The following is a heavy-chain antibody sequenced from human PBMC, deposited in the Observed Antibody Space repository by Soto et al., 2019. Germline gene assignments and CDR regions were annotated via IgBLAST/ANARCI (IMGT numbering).Heavy chain of an antibody. CDR3: AREVVLRYFDWLTGMDV. CDR1: GGSISSGDYY. D-gene: IGHD3-9*01. Sequence: QVQLQESGPGLVKPSQTLSLTCTVSGGSISSGDYYWSWIRQPPGKGLEWIGYIYYSGSTYYNPSLKSRVTISVDTSKNQFSLKLSSVTAADTAVYYCAREVVLRYFDWLTGMDVWGQGTTVTVSS. J-gene: IGHJ6*02. V-gene: IGHV4-30-4*01. CDR2: IYYSGST.